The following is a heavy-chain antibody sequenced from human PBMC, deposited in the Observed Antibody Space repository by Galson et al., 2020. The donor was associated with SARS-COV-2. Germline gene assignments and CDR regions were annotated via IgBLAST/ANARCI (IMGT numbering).Heavy chain of an antibody. CDR3: ARAGHDFWSGYYMGHYYYYMDV. Sequence: GGSLRLSCAASGFTFSSYDMHWVRQATGKGLEWVSAIGTAGDTYYPGSVKGRFTIPRENAKNSLYLQMNSLRAGDTAVYYCARAGHDFWSGYYMGHYYYYMDVWGKGTTVTVSS. J-gene: IGHJ6*03. V-gene: IGHV3-13*01. CDR1: GFTFSSYD. CDR2: IGTAGDT. D-gene: IGHD3-3*01.